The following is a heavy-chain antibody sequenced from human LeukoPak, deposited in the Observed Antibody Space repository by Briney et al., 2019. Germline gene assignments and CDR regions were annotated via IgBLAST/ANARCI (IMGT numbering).Heavy chain of an antibody. V-gene: IGHV4-59*01. Sequence: PSETLPLTHAVSGASLKSYYCCWIRQPPGKGLEWIAFISNTGGTNDNPSLKSRATISADTSKNQLSLKLNSVTAADTAVYYCARRGNACLDYWGQGTLVTVSS. CDR1: GASLKSYY. CDR3: ARRGNACLDY. J-gene: IGHJ4*02. D-gene: IGHD2-2*01. CDR2: ISNTGGT.